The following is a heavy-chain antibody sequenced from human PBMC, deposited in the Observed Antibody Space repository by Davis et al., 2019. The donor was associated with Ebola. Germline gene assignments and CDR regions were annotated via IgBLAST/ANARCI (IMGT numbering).Heavy chain of an antibody. V-gene: IGHV1-69*13. CDR2: IIPIFGTA. D-gene: IGHD3-3*02. Sequence: SVKVSCKASGGTFSSYAISWVRQAPGQGLEWMGGIIPIFGTANYAQKFQGRVTITADESTSTAYMELSSLRSEDTAVYYCARPSPPPLTSLVADYYSHLDVWGQGTTVIVSS. CDR3: ARPSPPPLTSLVADYYSHLDV. CDR1: GGTFSSYA. J-gene: IGHJ6*02.